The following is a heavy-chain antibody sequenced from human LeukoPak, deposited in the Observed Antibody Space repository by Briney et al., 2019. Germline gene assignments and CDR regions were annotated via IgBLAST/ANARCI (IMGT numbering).Heavy chain of an antibody. CDR3: ATSSDSGYYGSGV. CDR2: ISHDGYRT. D-gene: IGHD3-10*01. CDR1: GFTFSSYA. J-gene: IGHJ4*02. Sequence: GGSLRLSCAASGFTFSSYAMSWVRQAPGKGLECVSSISHDGYRTYYADSVKGRFTISRDDSKNTLSLQMNSLRAEDTAVYYCATSSDSGYYGSGVWGQGTLVTVSS. V-gene: IGHV3-23*01.